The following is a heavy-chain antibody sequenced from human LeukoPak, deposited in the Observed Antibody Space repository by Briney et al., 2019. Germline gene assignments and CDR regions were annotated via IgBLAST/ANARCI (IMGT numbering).Heavy chain of an antibody. D-gene: IGHD3-22*01. CDR3: ARGISYYYDSSGYYGFDY. CDR1: GFTFSSYS. Sequence: GGSLRLSCAASGFTFSSYSMNWVRQAPGKGLEWVSSISSSSRYIYYADAVKGRFTISRDNAKNSLYLQMNSLRAEDTAVYYCARGISYYYDSSGYYGFDYWGQGTLVTVSS. CDR2: ISSSSRYI. J-gene: IGHJ4*02. V-gene: IGHV3-21*01.